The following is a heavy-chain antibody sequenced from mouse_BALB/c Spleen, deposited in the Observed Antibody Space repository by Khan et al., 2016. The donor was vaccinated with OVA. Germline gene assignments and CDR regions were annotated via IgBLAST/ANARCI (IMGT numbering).Heavy chain of an antibody. V-gene: IGHV3-2*02. CDR3: ARTARIKY. CDR1: GYSITSGYG. D-gene: IGHD1-2*01. CDR2: ISYSGST. J-gene: IGHJ2*01. Sequence: EVELVESGPGLVKPSQSLSLTCTVTGYSITSGYGWNWIRQPPGNKLEWMGYISYSGSTNYNPSLKSRISITRDTSKNQFFLQLNSVTTEDTATYSCARTARIKYWGQGTTLTVSS.